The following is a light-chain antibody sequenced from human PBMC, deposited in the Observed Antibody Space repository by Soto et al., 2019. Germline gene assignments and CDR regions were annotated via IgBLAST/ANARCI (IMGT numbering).Light chain of an antibody. CDR2: EVT. J-gene: IGLJ3*02. V-gene: IGLV2-14*01. CDR1: SSDVGAYNY. Sequence: QSALTQPASVSGSPGQSITISCTGTSSDVGAYNYVSWYQHHPGKAPKLIIYEVTYRPSGVSSRFSASKSGNTASLTISGLQPEDEADYYCSSYTSSSTWVFGGGTKLTVL. CDR3: SSYTSSSTWV.